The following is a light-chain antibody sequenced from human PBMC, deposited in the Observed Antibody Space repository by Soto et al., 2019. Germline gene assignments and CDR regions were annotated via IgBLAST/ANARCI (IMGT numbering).Light chain of an antibody. CDR3: QQYGSSPRT. CDR1: QSVSSSY. CDR2: GAS. J-gene: IGKJ1*01. Sequence: LSPVERATLSCRASQSVSSSYLAWYQQKPGQAPSLLMYGASRRATGIPERFSGSGSGTDFTLTISRLEPEDFAVYYCQQYGSSPRTFGQGTKVDIK. V-gene: IGKV3-20*01.